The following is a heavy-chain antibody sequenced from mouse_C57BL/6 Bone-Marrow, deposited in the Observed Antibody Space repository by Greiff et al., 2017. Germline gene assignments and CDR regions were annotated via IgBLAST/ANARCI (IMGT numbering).Heavy chain of an antibody. Sequence: QVQLQQPGAELVRPGTSVKVSCKASGYAFTNYLIEWVKQRPGQGLEWIGVINPGSGGTNYNEKFKGKATLTADKSSSTAYMQLSSLTSEDAAVYSSSRNPFQYSIDYWGQGTTLTVSS. V-gene: IGHV1-54*01. CDR1: GYAFTNYL. D-gene: IGHD5-1*01. CDR2: INPGSGGT. CDR3: SRNPFQYSIDY. J-gene: IGHJ2*01.